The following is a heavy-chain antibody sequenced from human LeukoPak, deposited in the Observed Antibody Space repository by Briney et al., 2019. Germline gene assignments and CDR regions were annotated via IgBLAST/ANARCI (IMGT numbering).Heavy chain of an antibody. CDR3: ARDYESSGYDAFDI. V-gene: IGHV4-39*07. CDR2: ISCSGNT. J-gene: IGHJ3*02. D-gene: IGHD3-22*01. CDR1: GGSITSSSYY. Sequence: PSETLSLTCTVSGGSITSSSYYWGWIRQPPGKGLEWIGSISCSGNTYYNPSLKGRVTISIDTSKNQFSLGLRSVTAADTAMYYCARDYESSGYDAFDIWGQGTMVTVSS.